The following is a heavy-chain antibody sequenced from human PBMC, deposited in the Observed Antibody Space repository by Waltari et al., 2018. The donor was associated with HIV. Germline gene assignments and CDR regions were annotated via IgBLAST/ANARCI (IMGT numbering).Heavy chain of an antibody. CDR1: GGSISRYY. V-gene: IGHV4-59*01. CDR3: ARDRFPDGYNDY. CDR2: IYYSGST. Sequence: QVQLQESGPGLVKPSETLSLTCTVSGGSISRYYWSWIRQPPGKGLEWIGYIYYSGSTNYNPSLKSRVTISVDTSKNQFSLKLSSVTAADTAVYYCARDRFPDGYNDYWGQGTLVTVSS. D-gene: IGHD5-12*01. J-gene: IGHJ4*02.